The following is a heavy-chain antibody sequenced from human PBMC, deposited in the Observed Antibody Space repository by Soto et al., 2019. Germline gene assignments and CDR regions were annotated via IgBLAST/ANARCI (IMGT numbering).Heavy chain of an antibody. Sequence: QVQLVESGGGVVQPGRSLRLSCAASGFTFSSYAMHWVRQAPGKGLEWVAVISYDGSNKYYADSVKGRFTISRDNSKNTLYLHMNSLRAEDTAVYYCARAYGTMVRGVVGDFWGQGTLFTVSS. V-gene: IGHV3-30-3*01. D-gene: IGHD3-10*01. J-gene: IGHJ4*02. CDR3: ARAYGTMVRGVVGDF. CDR2: ISYDGSNK. CDR1: GFTFSSYA.